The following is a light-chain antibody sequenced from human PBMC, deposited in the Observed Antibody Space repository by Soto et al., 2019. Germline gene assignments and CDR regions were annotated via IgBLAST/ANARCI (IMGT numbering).Light chain of an antibody. CDR3: QQYNSYS. V-gene: IGKV1-5*01. CDR1: QSISSW. Sequence: DIQMTQSPSTLSASVGDRVTITCRASQSISSWLAWYQQKPGKAPKLLIYDASSLESGVPSRFSGSGSGTEFTLTISSLQPDDFATYYCQQYNSYSFGQGTKVDSK. J-gene: IGKJ1*01. CDR2: DAS.